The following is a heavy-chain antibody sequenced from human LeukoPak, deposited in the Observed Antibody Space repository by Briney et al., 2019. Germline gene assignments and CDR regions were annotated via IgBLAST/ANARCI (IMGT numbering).Heavy chain of an antibody. Sequence: ASVKDSRLTSRYTFTDYYMHWVRPAPGRRLAGMGWINPNSGGTNYAQKFQDRVTMARDTSTSTAYMELRSLKSDDTAVYYCALGGYSYGYADYYYYMDVWGKGTTVTVSS. J-gene: IGHJ6*03. V-gene: IGHV1-2*02. CDR2: INPNSGGT. CDR3: ALGGYSYGYADYYYYMDV. CDR1: RYTFTDYY. D-gene: IGHD5-18*01.